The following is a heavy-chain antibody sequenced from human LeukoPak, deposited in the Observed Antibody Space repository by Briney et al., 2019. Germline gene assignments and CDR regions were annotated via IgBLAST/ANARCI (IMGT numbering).Heavy chain of an antibody. Sequence: PSETLSLTCTVSGGSISSGGYYWSWIRQHPGKGLEWIGYIYYSGSTYYNPSLKSRVTISVDTSKNQFSLKLSSVTAADTAVYYCARVMRSPMVRGVIDYWGQGTLVTVSS. CDR2: IYYSGST. D-gene: IGHD3-10*01. CDR3: ARVMRSPMVRGVIDY. CDR1: GGSISSGGYY. J-gene: IGHJ4*02. V-gene: IGHV4-31*03.